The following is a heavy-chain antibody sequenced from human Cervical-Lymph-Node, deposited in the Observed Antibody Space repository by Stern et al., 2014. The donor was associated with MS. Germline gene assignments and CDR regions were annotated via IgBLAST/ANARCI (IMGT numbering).Heavy chain of an antibody. D-gene: IGHD6-19*01. V-gene: IGHV7-4-1*02. J-gene: IGHJ4*02. CDR1: GYTFTSYA. CDR3: ARAYSSGYYYFDS. Sequence: QVQLVQSGSELKKPGASVQVSCTASGYTFTSYAIHWARQPPGQGLQWMGWINTQTANQTYAQGFTGHFVFSLDTSVNKAYLQISSLKPEDTAVYYCARAYSSGYYYFDSWGQGTLVTVSS. CDR2: INTQTANQ.